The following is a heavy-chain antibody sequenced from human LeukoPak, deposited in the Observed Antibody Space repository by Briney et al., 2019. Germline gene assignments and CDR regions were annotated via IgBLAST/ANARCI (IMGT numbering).Heavy chain of an antibody. Sequence: GGSLRLSCAASGFTFDDYAMHWVRQAPGKGLEWVSGISWNSGSIGYADSVKGRFTISRDNSKNTLYLQMNSLRAEDTAVYYCAKGGYYGSGALIAFDIWGQGTMVTVSS. CDR2: ISWNSGSI. V-gene: IGHV3-9*01. CDR1: GFTFDDYA. D-gene: IGHD3-10*01. J-gene: IGHJ3*02. CDR3: AKGGYYGSGALIAFDI.